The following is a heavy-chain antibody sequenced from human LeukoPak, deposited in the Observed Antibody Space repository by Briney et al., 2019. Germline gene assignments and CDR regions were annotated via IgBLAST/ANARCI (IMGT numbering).Heavy chain of an antibody. V-gene: IGHV4-61*02. D-gene: IGHD2-15*01. CDR3: ARGFGVVVAAIDY. J-gene: IGHJ4*02. Sequence: SQTLSLTCTVSGGSISSGSYYWSWIRQPAGKGLEWIGRICTSGSTNYNPSLKSRFTISVDTSKNQFSLKLSSVTAADTAVYYSARGFGVVVAAIDYWGQGTLVTVSS. CDR2: ICTSGST. CDR1: GGSISSGSYY.